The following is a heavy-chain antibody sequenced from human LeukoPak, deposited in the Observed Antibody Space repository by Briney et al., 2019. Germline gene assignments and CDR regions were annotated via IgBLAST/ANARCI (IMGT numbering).Heavy chain of an antibody. Sequence: PSETLSLTCTVSGGSISSSSYYWGWIRQPPGKGLEWIGSIYYSGSTYYNPSLKSRVTISVDTSKNQFSLKLSSVTAADTAVYYCASLMSPGWFDPWGQGTLVTVSS. D-gene: IGHD5/OR15-5a*01. CDR1: GGSISSSSYY. CDR3: ASLMSPGWFDP. CDR2: IYYSGST. J-gene: IGHJ5*02. V-gene: IGHV4-39*07.